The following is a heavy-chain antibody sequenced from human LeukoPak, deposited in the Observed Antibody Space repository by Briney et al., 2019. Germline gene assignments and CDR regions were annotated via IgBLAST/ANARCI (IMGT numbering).Heavy chain of an antibody. D-gene: IGHD1-26*01. CDR3: ARDQGAMDYYYYYYMDV. CDR2: ISAYNGNT. CDR1: GYTFIDYY. Sequence: GASVKVSCKASGYTFIDYYIHWVRQAPGQGLEWMGWISAYNGNTNYAQKLQGRVTMTTDTSTSTAYMELRSLRSDDTAVYYCARDQGAMDYYYYYYMDVWGKGTTVTVSS. J-gene: IGHJ6*03. V-gene: IGHV1-18*04.